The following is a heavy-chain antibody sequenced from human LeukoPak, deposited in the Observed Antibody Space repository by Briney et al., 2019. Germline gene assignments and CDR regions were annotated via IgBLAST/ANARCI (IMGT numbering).Heavy chain of an antibody. J-gene: IGHJ4*02. D-gene: IGHD2-2*01. CDR1: GYTFTGDY. CDR2: INPNSGGA. V-gene: IGHV1-2*06. CDR3: ARSYCIGTNCYSHLFDY. Sequence: ASVKVSCKASGYTFTGDYLHWVRQAPGQGLEWMGRINPNSGGANNAQNFQGRVTMTRDTSISTAHMELSRLRSDDTAVYYCARSYCIGTNCYSHLFDYWGQGTLVTVSS.